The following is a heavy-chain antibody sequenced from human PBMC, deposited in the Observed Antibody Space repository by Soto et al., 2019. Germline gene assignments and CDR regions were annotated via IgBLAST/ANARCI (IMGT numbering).Heavy chain of an antibody. D-gene: IGHD6-13*01. CDR2: IYYSGST. V-gene: IGHV4-31*03. CDR3: ARSFGGAAAGPFDY. Sequence: QVQLQESGPGLVKPSQTLSLTSTVSGGSISSGGYYWSWIRQHPGKVLEWIGYIYYSGSTYSNPSLKSGVTISVDTSKNKFSLKVSSVTAADTAVYYCARSFGGAAAGPFDYWGQGTL. J-gene: IGHJ4*02. CDR1: GGSISSGGYY.